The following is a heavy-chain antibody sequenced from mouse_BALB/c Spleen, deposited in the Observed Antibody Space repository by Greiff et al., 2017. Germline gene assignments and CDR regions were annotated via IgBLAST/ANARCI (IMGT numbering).Heavy chain of an antibody. Sequence: EVQVVESGGGLVQPGGSRKLSCAASGFTFSSFGMHWVRQAPEKGLEWVAYISSGSSTIYYADTVKGRFTISRDNPKNTLFLQMTSLRSEDTAMYYCARGHYGSSYGYFDVWGAGTTVTVSS. CDR2: ISSGSSTI. CDR3: ARGHYGSSYGYFDV. D-gene: IGHD1-1*01. CDR1: GFTFSSFG. J-gene: IGHJ1*01. V-gene: IGHV5-17*02.